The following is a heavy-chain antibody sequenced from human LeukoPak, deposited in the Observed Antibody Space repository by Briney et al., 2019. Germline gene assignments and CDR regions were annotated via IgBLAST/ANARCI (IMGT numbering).Heavy chain of an antibody. CDR3: ARHLFSGGWYHVDS. J-gene: IGHJ4*02. CDR2: IYYSGST. D-gene: IGHD6-19*01. CDR1: GGSISSYY. Sequence: SETLYLTCTVSGGSISSYYWGWIRQPPGKGLEWIGNIYYSGSTYYSPSLKSRVTISVDTSKNLFSLKPSSVTAADTAVYYCARHLFSGGWYHVDSWGQGTLVTVSS. V-gene: IGHV4-39*01.